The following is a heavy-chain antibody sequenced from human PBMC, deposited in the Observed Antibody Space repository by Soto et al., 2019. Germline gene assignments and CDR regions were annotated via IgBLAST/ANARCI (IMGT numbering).Heavy chain of an antibody. V-gene: IGHV2-5*02. D-gene: IGHD5-12*01. CDR3: AHRYLGYLLDY. CDR1: GFSLNTHTVG. J-gene: IGHJ4*02. CDR2: IYWDDDK. Sequence: QITLKESGPTLVKPTQTLTLTCTFSGFSLNTHTVGVGWIRQPPGKALEWLGFIYWDDDKRYSPYLKNRLTITKDTSKNQVVLTMTNMDPVDTGTYYCAHRYLGYLLDYWGQGTLVTVSS.